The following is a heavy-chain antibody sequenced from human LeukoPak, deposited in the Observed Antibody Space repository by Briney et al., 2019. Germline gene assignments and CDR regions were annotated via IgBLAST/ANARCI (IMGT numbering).Heavy chain of an antibody. V-gene: IGHV3-23*01. CDR1: GFTVSSNY. CDR3: ANNKAVVVRHYFDY. Sequence: PGGSLRLSCAASGFTVSSNYMSWVRQAPGKGLEWVSAISGSGGSTYYADSVKGRFTISRDNSKNTLYLQMNSLRAEDTAVYYCANNKAVVVRHYFDYWGQGTLVTVSS. CDR2: ISGSGGST. D-gene: IGHD3-22*01. J-gene: IGHJ4*02.